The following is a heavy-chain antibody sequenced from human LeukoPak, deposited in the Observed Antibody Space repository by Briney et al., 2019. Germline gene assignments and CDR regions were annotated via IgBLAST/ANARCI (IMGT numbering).Heavy chain of an antibody. V-gene: IGHV1-69*13. CDR3: AGTVRDYDSSLSLDY. CDR2: IIPIFGTA. J-gene: IGHJ4*02. Sequence: SVKVSCKASGGTFSSYAISWVRQAPGQGLEWMGGIIPIFGTANYAQKFQGRVTITADESTSTAYMELSSLRSEDTAVYYCAGTVRDYDSSLSLDYWGQGTLVTVSS. D-gene: IGHD3-22*01. CDR1: GGTFSSYA.